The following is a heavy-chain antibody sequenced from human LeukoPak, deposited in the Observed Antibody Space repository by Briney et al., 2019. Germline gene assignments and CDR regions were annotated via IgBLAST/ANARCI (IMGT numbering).Heavy chain of an antibody. J-gene: IGHJ4*02. D-gene: IGHD5-18*01. Sequence: GGSLRLSCVVSGLTFSGSAMHWVRQASGKGLEWVGRIRSKANSYATGYTESVKGRSTISRDDSKNTAFLQMNSLKSEDTAVYYCTTQGYSYGSKFEYWGQGTLVTVSS. CDR2: IRSKANSYAT. CDR1: GLTFSGSA. CDR3: TTQGYSYGSKFEY. V-gene: IGHV3-73*01.